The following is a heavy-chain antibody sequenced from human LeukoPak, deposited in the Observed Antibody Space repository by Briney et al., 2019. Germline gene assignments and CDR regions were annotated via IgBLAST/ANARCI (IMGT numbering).Heavy chain of an antibody. CDR3: ARGGITMVRVVPIRYFYGLDV. Sequence: SETLSLTCTVSGGSITSYYWSWIRLPPGQGLEWIGYIYYSGSTNYAPSLKSRVTFSVATSKNLFSLKLWSVTAADTAVYFCARGGITMVRVVPIRYFYGLDVWGQGTTVTVSS. CDR1: GGSITSYY. J-gene: IGHJ6*02. V-gene: IGHV4-59*01. CDR2: IYYSGST. D-gene: IGHD3-10*01.